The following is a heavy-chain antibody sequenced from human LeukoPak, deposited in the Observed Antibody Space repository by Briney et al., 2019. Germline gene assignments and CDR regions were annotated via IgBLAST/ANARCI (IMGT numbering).Heavy chain of an antibody. CDR2: IVVGSGNT. J-gene: IGHJ4*02. CDR1: GFTFTNSA. CDR3: AAITYSPYGSGSYLGPYFDY. V-gene: IGHV1-58*02. D-gene: IGHD3-10*01. Sequence: ASVKVSCKASGFTFTNSAMQWVRQARGQRLEWIGWIVVGSGNTNYAQKFQGRVTITRDMSTSTAYMELSSLRSEDTAVYFCAAITYSPYGSGSYLGPYFDYWGQGTLVTVSS.